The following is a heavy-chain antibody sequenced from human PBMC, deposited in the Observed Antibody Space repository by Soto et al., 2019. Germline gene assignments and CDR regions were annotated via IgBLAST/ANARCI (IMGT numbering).Heavy chain of an antibody. V-gene: IGHV3-30-3*01. CDR2: IPYDGSNK. CDR3: TTGVPVLY. CDR1: GFTFSSYA. J-gene: IGHJ4*02. D-gene: IGHD2-2*01. Sequence: GGSLRLSCAASGFTFSSYAMHWVRQAPGKGLEWVAVIPYDGSNKYYADSVKGRFTISRDNSKNTLYLQMNSLRAEDTAVYYCTTGVPVLYWGQGTLVTVYS.